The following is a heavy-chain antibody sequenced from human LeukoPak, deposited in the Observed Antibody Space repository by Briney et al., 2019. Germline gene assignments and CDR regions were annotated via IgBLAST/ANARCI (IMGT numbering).Heavy chain of an antibody. J-gene: IGHJ4*02. CDR2: ISAGGGSDVSGAT. Sequence: GGSLRLSCAASGFTFSSYSMSWVRQAPGKGLEWVSAISAGGGSDVSGATYYADSVKGRFSISRDNSKNTLSLQMNSLRAEDTAVYYCAKDHSYPRGYFDFWGQGTLVTVSS. V-gene: IGHV3-23*01. D-gene: IGHD2-21*01. CDR3: AKDHSYPRGYFDF. CDR1: GFTFSSYS.